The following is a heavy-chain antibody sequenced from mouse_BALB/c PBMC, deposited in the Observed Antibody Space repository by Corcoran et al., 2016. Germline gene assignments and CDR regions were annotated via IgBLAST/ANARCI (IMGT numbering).Heavy chain of an antibody. V-gene: IGHV9-1*02. CDR2: INTHTGEP. CDR1: GHTFTNHG. J-gene: IGHJ4*01. CDR3: ARGQLGTMDY. D-gene: IGHD4-1*02. Sequence: QLQLVQSGPELKKPGETVKISCKASGHTFTNHGMNWVKQAPGKGLKWMGWINTHTGEPTYADDFKGRFAFSLETSAGTAYLQINNLKNEDMATYFCARGQLGTMDYWGQGTSVTVSS.